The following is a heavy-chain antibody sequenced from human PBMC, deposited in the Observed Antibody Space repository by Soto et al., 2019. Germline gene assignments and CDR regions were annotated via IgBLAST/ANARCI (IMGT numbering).Heavy chain of an antibody. J-gene: IGHJ6*02. V-gene: IGHV1-3*01. CDR2: INAGNGNT. CDR3: ARGRGYSYKYYYYGMDA. D-gene: IGHD5-18*01. CDR1: GYTFTSYA. Sequence: ASVKVSCKASGYTFTSYAMHWVRQAPGQRLEWMGWINAGNGNTKYSQKFQGRVTITRDTSASTAYMELSSLRSEDTAVYYCARGRGYSYKYYYYGMDAWGQGTTVTVSS.